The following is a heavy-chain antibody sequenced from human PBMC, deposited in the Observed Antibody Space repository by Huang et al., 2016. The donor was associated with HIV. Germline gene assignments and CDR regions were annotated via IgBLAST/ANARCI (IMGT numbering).Heavy chain of an antibody. J-gene: IGHJ6*02. CDR1: GASFTGNY. Sequence: QVHLQQWGAGLLKPSETLTLTCAVSGASFTGNYWTWIRQTPGKGLEWIGEINDRGATIYNPSLERRVTISIDRSKKEFSLRLSSMTAADTAVYYCARQWVLLDYLMGMDVWGQGTTVIVSS. D-gene: IGHD3-3*01. CDR3: ARQWVLLDYLMGMDV. CDR2: INDRGAT. V-gene: IGHV4-34*01.